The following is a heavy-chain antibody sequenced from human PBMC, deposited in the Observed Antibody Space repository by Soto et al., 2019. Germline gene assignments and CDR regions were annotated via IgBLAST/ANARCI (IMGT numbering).Heavy chain of an antibody. CDR2: ISSSSSYI. V-gene: IGHV3-21*01. Sequence: GGSLRLSCAASGFTFSSYSMNWVRQAPGKGLEWVSSISSSSSYIYYADSVKGRFTISRDNAKNSLYLQMKSLRAEETAVYYCASIPVTTYDYYYGMDVWGQGTTVTVSS. J-gene: IGHJ6*02. CDR1: GFTFSSYS. CDR3: ASIPVTTYDYYYGMDV. D-gene: IGHD4-17*01.